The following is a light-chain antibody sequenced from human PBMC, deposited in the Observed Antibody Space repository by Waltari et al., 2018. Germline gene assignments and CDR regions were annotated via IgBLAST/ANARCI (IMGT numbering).Light chain of an antibody. CDR3: QQYYSTPLT. J-gene: IGKJ4*01. CDR1: QSVLYSAKKKHY. V-gene: IGKV4-1*01. Sequence: DIVMPQSPDSPALSLVARATINCNSSQSVLYSAKKKHYLAWDQRRPGQPPKLLIYWASTREAGVPDRFSGSGSGTDFTLTISSLQAEDVAVYYCQQYYSTPLTFGGGTKVEIK. CDR2: WAS.